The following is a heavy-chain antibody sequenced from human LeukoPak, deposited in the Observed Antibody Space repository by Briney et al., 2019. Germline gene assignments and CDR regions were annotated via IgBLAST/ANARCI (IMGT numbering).Heavy chain of an antibody. CDR3: ARGSSGWNADH. V-gene: IGHV3-7*01. D-gene: IGHD6-19*01. J-gene: IGHJ5*02. CDR2: IKRDGSEQ. CDR1: GFTFSTYW. Sequence: GGSLRLSCAASGFTFSTYWMSWVRQAPGKGPEWVANIKRDGSEQDYVGSVRGRFTISRDNAKNSLYLRMDSLRVEDTAIYYCARGSSGWNADHWGQGTLVTVSS.